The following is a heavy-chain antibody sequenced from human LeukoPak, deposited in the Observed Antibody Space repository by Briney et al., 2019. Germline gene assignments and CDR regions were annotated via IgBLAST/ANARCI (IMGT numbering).Heavy chain of an antibody. J-gene: IGHJ4*02. Sequence: GGSLRLSCAASGFTFSSYWMHWVRQAPGKGLVWVSRINSDGSSTSYADSVKGRFTVSRDNAKNTLYLQMNSLRAEDTAVYYCARATGSYYSLGYWGQGTLVTASS. CDR1: GFTFSSYW. CDR3: ARATGSYYSLGY. V-gene: IGHV3-74*01. CDR2: INSDGSST. D-gene: IGHD1-26*01.